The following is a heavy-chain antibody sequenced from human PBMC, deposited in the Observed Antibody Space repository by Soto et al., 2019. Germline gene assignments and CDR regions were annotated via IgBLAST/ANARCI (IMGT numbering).Heavy chain of an antibody. Sequence: GGSLRLSCAASGFTFSSCAMGWVRQAPGKGLEWVSDIIDSGASTYYADSVKGRFTISRDNSKSTLYLQMNSLRAEDTALYYYAKGRSYYYYYGVDVWGQGTTVTVSS. CDR3: AKGRSYYYYYGVDV. CDR1: GFTFSSCA. V-gene: IGHV3-23*01. CDR2: IIDSGAST. J-gene: IGHJ6*02.